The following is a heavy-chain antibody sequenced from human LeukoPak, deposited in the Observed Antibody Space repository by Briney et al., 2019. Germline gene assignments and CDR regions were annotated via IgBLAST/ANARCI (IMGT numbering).Heavy chain of an antibody. CDR1: GGTFSSYA. J-gene: IGHJ6*02. CDR2: IIPIFGTA. CDR3: ARESPIVYGMDV. Sequence: SVKVSCKASGGTFSSYAISWVRQAPGQGLEWMGGIIPIFGTANYAQKFQGRVTITADESTSTAYMELSSLRSEDTAVYYCARESPIVYGMDVWGQGTTVTVSS. V-gene: IGHV1-69*13. D-gene: IGHD1-26*01.